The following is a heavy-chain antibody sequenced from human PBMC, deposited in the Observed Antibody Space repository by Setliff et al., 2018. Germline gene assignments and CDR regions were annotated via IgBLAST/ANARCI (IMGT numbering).Heavy chain of an antibody. D-gene: IGHD4-17*01. J-gene: IGHJ4*02. V-gene: IGHV1-46*01. Sequence: ASVKVSCKASGYTFTTYYMHWVRQAPGQGLEWMGIINPSGGYANYAQKFQGRVTMTRDTSTSTVYMEVSRLRSEDTAVYHCARESVEMTTSTRSGFDYWGQGTLVTVSS. CDR2: INPSGGYA. CDR3: ARESVEMTTSTRSGFDY. CDR1: GYTFTTYY.